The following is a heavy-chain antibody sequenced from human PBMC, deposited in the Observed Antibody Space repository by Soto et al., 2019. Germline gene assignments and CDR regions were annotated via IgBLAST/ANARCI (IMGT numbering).Heavy chain of an antibody. J-gene: IGHJ6*02. Sequence: PGGALKISCKGAGYSFTSYWISWVRQMPGKGLEWMGRMDPSEAYTNYSTSFQGHVTISADKSISTAYLQWSSLKDSDTDMYYCASPTGYSYGYDVWGQGTTVTVSS. CDR3: ASPTGYSYGYDV. CDR1: GYSFTSYW. D-gene: IGHD5-18*01. CDR2: MDPSEAYT. V-gene: IGHV5-10-1*01.